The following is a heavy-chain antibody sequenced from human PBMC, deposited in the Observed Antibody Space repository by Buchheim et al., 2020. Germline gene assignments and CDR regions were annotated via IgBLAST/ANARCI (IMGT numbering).Heavy chain of an antibody. D-gene: IGHD2/OR15-2a*01. CDR2: SYRTGEG. J-gene: IGHJ5*02. V-gene: IGHV4/OR15-8*02. CDR1: GTSIPSTNW. CDR3: ARRSDWYYSIDA. Sequence: VQLQESGPGLVKPSETLSLTCVVSGTSIPSTNWWSWVRQSPGKGLEWIGESYRTGEGNYNPSLKSRVTISIDKSKNQFSLKLTSVTAADTAVYFCARRSDWYYSIDAWGQGT.